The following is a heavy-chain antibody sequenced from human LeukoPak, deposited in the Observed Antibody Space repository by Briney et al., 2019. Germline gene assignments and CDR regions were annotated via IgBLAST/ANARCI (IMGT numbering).Heavy chain of an antibody. D-gene: IGHD3-22*01. CDR2: VSPSGTYT. CDR1: GYTFTSYY. J-gene: IGHJ4*02. CDR3: ARDRGSDNSGYYHFDY. Sequence: ASVKVSCKASGYTFTSYYMHWLRQAPGQGLEYMGVVSPSGTYTTYAQKFQGRVTMTGDTSTSTVYMELSGLRSGDTAVYFCARDRGSDNSGYYHFDYWGQGTLVSVSS. V-gene: IGHV1-46*01.